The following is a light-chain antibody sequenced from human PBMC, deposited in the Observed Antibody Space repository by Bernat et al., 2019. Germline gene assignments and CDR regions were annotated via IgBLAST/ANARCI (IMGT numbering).Light chain of an antibody. V-gene: IGKV1-5*03. CDR2: KAS. Sequence: DIQMTQSPSTLSASVGDRVTITCRASQSISSWLAWYQQKPGKAPKLLLYKASSLESGVPSRFSGSGSGTVFTLTISSLQPDDFASYYCQQYDSYSPTFGQGTKVEIK. CDR1: QSISSW. J-gene: IGKJ1*01. CDR3: QQYDSYSPT.